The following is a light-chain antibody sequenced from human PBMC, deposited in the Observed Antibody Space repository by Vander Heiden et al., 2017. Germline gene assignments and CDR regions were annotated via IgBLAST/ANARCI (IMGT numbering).Light chain of an antibody. CDR1: QFIDKH. V-gene: IGKV1-33*01. CDR2: DAS. J-gene: IGKJ2*01. Sequence: QTTPSPSSLSPSVGDRVTLTRQASQFIDKHLNWYQQKPGQASKLPSHDASILRTILPSSFSRGCSGTDITLTISSLQPDDVAYYCWHQADYFPYTFGQGTRVEI. CDR3: HQADYFPYT.